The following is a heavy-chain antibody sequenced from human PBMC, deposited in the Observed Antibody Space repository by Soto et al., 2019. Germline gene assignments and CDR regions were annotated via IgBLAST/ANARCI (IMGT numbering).Heavy chain of an antibody. CDR2: TYYRSKWYN. CDR3: ARDEAVVVVAATRFDYYYGMDV. CDR1: GDSVSSNSAA. D-gene: IGHD2-15*01. Sequence: SQTLSLTCAISGDSVSSNSAAWNWIRQSPSRGLEWLGRTYYRSKWYNDYALSGKSRITTNPATSKNQCSLQRNSVTPEDTAVYYCARDEAVVVVAATRFDYYYGMDVWGQGTTVTVSS. J-gene: IGHJ6*02. V-gene: IGHV6-1*01.